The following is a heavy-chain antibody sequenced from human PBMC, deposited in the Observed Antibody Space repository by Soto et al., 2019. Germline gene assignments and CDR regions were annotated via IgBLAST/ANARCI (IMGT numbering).Heavy chain of an antibody. D-gene: IGHD4-17*01. CDR3: ASWAGQVRDFGGPLDY. J-gene: IGHJ4*02. CDR2: ISGYNGNT. CDR1: GYTFRTHG. Sequence: SVKVSCKASGYTFRTHGVGWVRRAPGQGLEWMGWISGYNGNTNYAQKFQGRVTMTTETSTNTAYMELRSLRSDDTALYYCASWAGQVRDFGGPLDYWGQGTLVTVSS. V-gene: IGHV1-18*04.